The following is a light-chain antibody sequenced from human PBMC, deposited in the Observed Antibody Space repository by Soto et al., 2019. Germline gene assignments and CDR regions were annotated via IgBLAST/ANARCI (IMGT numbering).Light chain of an antibody. V-gene: IGKV1-5*01. CDR2: DAS. J-gene: IGKJ1*01. CDR1: QTISTW. CDR3: QQYTNTNNPWM. Sequence: DIQVTQSPPTLSAPAGDTVSTTCRASQTISTWPAWYQQKPGKAPKLLVYDASTLQSGVASRFSGSGSGTEFTLIISGLQPDDSATYYCQQYTNTNNPWMFGEGTKVDIK.